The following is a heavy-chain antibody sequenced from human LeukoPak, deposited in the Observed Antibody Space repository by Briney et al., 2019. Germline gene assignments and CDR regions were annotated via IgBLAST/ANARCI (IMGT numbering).Heavy chain of an antibody. CDR3: ARQYCSSTSCYEGAIDY. CDR1: GGSFSGYY. J-gene: IGHJ4*02. CDR2: MNHSGST. D-gene: IGHD2-2*01. V-gene: IGHV4-34*01. Sequence: SETLSLTCAVYGGSFSGYYWSWIRQPPGKGLEWIGEMNHSGSTNYNPSLKSRVTISVDTSKNQFSLKLSSVTAADTAVYYCARQYCSSTSCYEGAIDYWGQGTLVTVSS.